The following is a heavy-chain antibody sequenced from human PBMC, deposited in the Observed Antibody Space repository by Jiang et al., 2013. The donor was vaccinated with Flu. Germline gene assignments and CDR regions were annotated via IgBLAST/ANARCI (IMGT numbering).Heavy chain of an antibody. Sequence: VRLSCAASGFTFSSYVMTWVRQPPGKGLEWVSGVSGSGDNTYYTDSVKGRFTISRDNSKNTLDLQMNSLRAGDTAVYYCAKVRVTGTYVVDYWGQGTLVTVSS. V-gene: IGHV3-23*01. CDR3: AKVRVTGTYVVDY. CDR2: VSGSGDNT. CDR1: GFTFSSYV. D-gene: IGHD6-19*01. J-gene: IGHJ4*02.